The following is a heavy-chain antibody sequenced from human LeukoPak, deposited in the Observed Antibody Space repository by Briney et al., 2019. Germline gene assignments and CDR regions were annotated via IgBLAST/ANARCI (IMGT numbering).Heavy chain of an antibody. J-gene: IGHJ4*02. V-gene: IGHV3-53*01. CDR2: GGAT. Sequence: GGATYYADSVKGRFTIYRDNSENTLYLQMKSLRAEDTAVYYCARGDGYNFFDYWGQGTLVTVFS. D-gene: IGHD5-24*01. CDR3: ARGDGYNFFDY.